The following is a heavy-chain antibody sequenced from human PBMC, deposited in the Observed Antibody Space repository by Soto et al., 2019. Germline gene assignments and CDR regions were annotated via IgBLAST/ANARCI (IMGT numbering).Heavy chain of an antibody. Sequence: QVQLVQSGAEVKTPGSSVKVSCEASGGTFSSYSINWVRQAPGQGLEWMGRLIPMFGTTDYAQRFQGRVTFSADESANTASLEVTDLTSVDTAVYYCARASGLTFTRFIDVDVLGQWTTVTVSS. CDR2: LIPMFGTT. V-gene: IGHV1-69*18. CDR3: ARASGLTFTRFIDVDV. J-gene: IGHJ6*02. CDR1: GGTFSSYS. D-gene: IGHD3-10*01.